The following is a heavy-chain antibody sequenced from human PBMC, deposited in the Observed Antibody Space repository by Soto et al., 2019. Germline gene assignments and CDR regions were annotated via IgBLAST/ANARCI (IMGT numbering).Heavy chain of an antibody. D-gene: IGHD3-22*01. CDR3: VKGEYYYDGSAYYPFDY. Sequence: SGPTLVNPTQTLTLTCTFSGFSLSTNGVGVGWIRQPPGKALEWLALIYWDDDKRYADSVKGRFTISRDNSKNTAYLQMSSLRPEDTAVYYCVKGEYYYDGSAYYPFDYWGQGRMVTVSS. V-gene: IGHV2-5*05. CDR2: IYWDDDK. J-gene: IGHJ4*02. CDR1: GFSLSTNGVG.